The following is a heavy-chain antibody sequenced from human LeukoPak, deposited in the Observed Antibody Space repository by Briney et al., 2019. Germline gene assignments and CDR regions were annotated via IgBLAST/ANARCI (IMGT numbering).Heavy chain of an antibody. J-gene: IGHJ6*02. Sequence: GGSLRLSCAASGFTLSNSGMHWVRQAPGKGLEWVAIIWYDESNKFYGDSVKGRFTISRDNSKNTLFLQMSDLRAEDTAVYYCARGEYHYGMDVWGQRTTVTVAS. D-gene: IGHD3-10*01. V-gene: IGHV3-33*01. CDR3: ARGEYHYGMDV. CDR1: GFTLSNSG. CDR2: IWYDESNK.